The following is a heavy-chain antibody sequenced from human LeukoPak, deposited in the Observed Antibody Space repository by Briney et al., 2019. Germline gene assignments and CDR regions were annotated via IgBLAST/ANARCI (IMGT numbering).Heavy chain of an antibody. J-gene: IGHJ4*02. CDR3: ARPGGVAGTSVGGGVDY. Sequence: GESLKISCKGSGYSFTSYWIGWVRQMPGKGLEWMGIIYPGDSDTRYSPSLQGQVTISADKSISTAYLQWSSLKASDTAMYYCARPGGVAGTSVGGGVDYWGQGTLVTVSS. V-gene: IGHV5-51*01. CDR1: GYSFTSYW. D-gene: IGHD6-19*01. CDR2: IYPGDSDT.